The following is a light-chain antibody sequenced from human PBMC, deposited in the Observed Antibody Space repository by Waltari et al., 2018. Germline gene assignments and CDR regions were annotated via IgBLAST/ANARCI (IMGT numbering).Light chain of an antibody. J-gene: IGKJ1*01. CDR1: QRVSSN. CDR3: QQYNNWPPKWT. Sequence: EIVMTQSPATLSVSPGERATLSCRASQRVSSNLAWYQQKPGQAPRLLIYGASTGATGIPARCSGSGSGTEFTLTISSLQSEDFAVYYCQQYNNWPPKWTFGQGTKVEIK. CDR2: GAS. V-gene: IGKV3-15*01.